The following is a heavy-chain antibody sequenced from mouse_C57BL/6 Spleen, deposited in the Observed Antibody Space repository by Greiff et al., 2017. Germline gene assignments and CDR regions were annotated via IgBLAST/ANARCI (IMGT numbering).Heavy chain of an antibody. CDR2: ISSGSSTI. CDR3: AKTVVAPYYAMDY. J-gene: IGHJ4*01. Sequence: EVHLVESGGGLVKPGGSLKLSCAASGFTFSDYGMHWVRQAPEKGLEWVAYISSGSSTIYYADTLKGRFTISRDNAKNTLFLQMTSLRSEDTAMYYCAKTVVAPYYAMDYWGQGTSVTVSS. D-gene: IGHD1-1*01. CDR1: GFTFSDYG. V-gene: IGHV5-17*01.